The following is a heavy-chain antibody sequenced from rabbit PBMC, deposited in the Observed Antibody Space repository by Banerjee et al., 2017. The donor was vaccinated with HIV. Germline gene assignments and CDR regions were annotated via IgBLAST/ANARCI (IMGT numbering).Heavy chain of an antibody. CDR2: IGAAST. Sequence: QSLEESGGDLVKPGTSLTLTCTASGFSFNSSYYMCWVRQAPGKGLEWIACIGAASTYYATWAKGRFTISKTSTTVDLQMNSLTAADTATYFCARVYNNAFKLWGPGTLVTVS. J-gene: IGHJ4*01. CDR3: ARVYNNAFKL. D-gene: IGHD4-1*01. V-gene: IGHV1S40*01. CDR1: GFSFNSSYY.